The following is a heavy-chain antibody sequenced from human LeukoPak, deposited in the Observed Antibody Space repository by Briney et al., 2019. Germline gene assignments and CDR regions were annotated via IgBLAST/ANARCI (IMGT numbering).Heavy chain of an antibody. D-gene: IGHD6-13*01. Sequence: GGSLRLSCAASGFTFSRYSMNWVRQAPGRGLEWVSYISVSSTTIYYADSVKGRFTVSRDNAKNSLYLQMNSLRAEDTAVYYCARVSSSWYAGYVGDWFDPWGQGTLVTVSS. CDR2: ISVSSTTI. CDR3: ARVSSSWYAGYVGDWFDP. V-gene: IGHV3-48*04. CDR1: GFTFSRYS. J-gene: IGHJ5*02.